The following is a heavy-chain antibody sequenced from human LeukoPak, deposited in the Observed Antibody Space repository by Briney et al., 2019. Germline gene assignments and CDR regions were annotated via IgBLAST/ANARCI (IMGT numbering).Heavy chain of an antibody. CDR3: ARHSLRTTVTTPPLY. V-gene: IGHV5-51*01. J-gene: IGHJ4*02. Sequence: GESLKISCRGSGYSFTSYWIGWVRQMPGKGLEWMGIIYPGDSDTRYSPSFQGQVTISADKSISTAYLQWSSLKASDTAMYYCARHSLRTTVTTPPLYWGQGTLVTVSS. D-gene: IGHD4-11*01. CDR1: GYSFTSYW. CDR2: IYPGDSDT.